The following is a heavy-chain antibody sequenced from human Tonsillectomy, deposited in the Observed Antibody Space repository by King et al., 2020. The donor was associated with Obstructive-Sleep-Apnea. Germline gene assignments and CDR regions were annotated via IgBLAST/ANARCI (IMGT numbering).Heavy chain of an antibody. CDR2: ISYDGSHQ. CDR1: GFTFSVYA. V-gene: IGHV3-30*04. CDR3: ARDLNFAFYGMDV. Sequence: QLVQSGGGVVQPGRSLRLSCAASGFTFSVYAIHWVRQAPGKGLEWVAVISYDGSHQFYADSVQGRFSISRDNSKNTLYLQMNSLRADDTAVYYCARDLNFAFYGMDVWGQGTTVTVSS. J-gene: IGHJ6*02.